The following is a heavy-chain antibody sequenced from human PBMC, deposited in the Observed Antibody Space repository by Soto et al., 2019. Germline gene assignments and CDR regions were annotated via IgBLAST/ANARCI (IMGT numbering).Heavy chain of an antibody. CDR3: ARGLRSVLDY. CDR1: GFIFSNFG. Sequence: LRLSCVASGFIFSNFGMHWVRQAPGKGLEWVAVISSDEKIKQYADSVRGRFAISRDNSKNTLYLQMTSLRAEDTAIYYCARGLRSVLDYWGQGTLVTVSS. CDR2: ISSDEKIK. V-gene: IGHV3-33*01. J-gene: IGHJ4*02. D-gene: IGHD6-6*01.